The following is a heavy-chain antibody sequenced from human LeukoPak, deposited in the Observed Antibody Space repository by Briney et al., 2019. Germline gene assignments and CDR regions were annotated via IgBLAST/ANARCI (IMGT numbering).Heavy chain of an antibody. CDR2: ISGSAART. CDR1: GFTFSTYG. D-gene: IGHD3-10*01. J-gene: IGHJ4*02. V-gene: IGHV3-23*01. Sequence: PGGSLRLSCAASGFTFSTYGMTWVRQAPGRGLEWVSAISGSAARTFYADSVKGRFTISRDNSKNTLSLQMNSLRAEDTAVYYCAKDFGGAGSYYCPFDSWGQGTLVTVSS. CDR3: AKDFGGAGSYYCPFDS.